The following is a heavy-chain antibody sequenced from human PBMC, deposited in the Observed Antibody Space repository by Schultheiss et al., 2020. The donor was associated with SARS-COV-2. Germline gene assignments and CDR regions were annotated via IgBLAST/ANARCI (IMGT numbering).Heavy chain of an antibody. D-gene: IGHD3-22*01. CDR2: IKQDGSEK. J-gene: IGHJ4*02. CDR3: ARDLSGSGYFY. CDR1: GFTVSSNY. V-gene: IGHV3-7*01. Sequence: GGSLRLSCAASGFTVSSNYMSWVRQAPGKGLEWVANIKQDGSEKYYVDSVKGRFTISRDNAKNSLYLQMNSLRAEDTAVYYCARDLSGSGYFYWGQGTLVTVSS.